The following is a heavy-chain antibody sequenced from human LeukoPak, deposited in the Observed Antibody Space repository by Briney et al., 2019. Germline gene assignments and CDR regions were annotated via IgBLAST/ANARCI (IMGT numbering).Heavy chain of an antibody. V-gene: IGHV3-30*02. CDR3: AKGGGATATHLLDY. D-gene: IGHD1-26*01. Sequence: GGSLRLSCAASGFTFNKYGMHWVRQAPGKGLEWVAFIRYDGTNKYYADSVKGRFTISRDNSKNTLYLQMNSLRAGDTAVYYCAKGGGATATHLLDYWGQGTLVTVSS. CDR2: IRYDGTNK. CDR1: GFTFNKYG. J-gene: IGHJ4*02.